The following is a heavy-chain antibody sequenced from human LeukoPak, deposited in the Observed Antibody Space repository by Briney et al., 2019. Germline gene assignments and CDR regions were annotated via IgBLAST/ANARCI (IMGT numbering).Heavy chain of an antibody. Sequence: SETLSLTCAVYGGSFSGYYWSWIRQPPGKGLEWIGEINHSGSTNYNPSLKSRVTISVDTSKNQFSLKRSSVTAADTAVYYCARGRGYYFDYWGQGTLVTVSS. J-gene: IGHJ4*02. CDR3: ARGRGYYFDY. CDR1: GGSFSGYY. CDR2: INHSGST. V-gene: IGHV4-34*01.